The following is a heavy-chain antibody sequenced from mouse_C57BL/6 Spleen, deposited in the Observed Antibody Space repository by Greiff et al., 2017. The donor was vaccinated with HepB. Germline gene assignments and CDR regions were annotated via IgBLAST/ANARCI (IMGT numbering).Heavy chain of an antibody. CDR3: ARAGGNSDY. V-gene: IGHV1-64*01. Sequence: VQLQQSGAELVKPGASVKLSCKASGYTFTSYWMHWVKQRPGQGLEWIGMIHPNSGSTNYNEKFKSKATLTVDKSSSTASMQLSSLTSEDDAVYYGARAGGNSDYWGQGTTLTVSS. J-gene: IGHJ2*01. CDR2: IHPNSGST. CDR1: GYTFTSYW.